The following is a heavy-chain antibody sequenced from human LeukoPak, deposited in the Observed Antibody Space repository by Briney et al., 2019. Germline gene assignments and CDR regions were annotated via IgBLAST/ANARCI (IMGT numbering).Heavy chain of an antibody. V-gene: IGHV3-74*01. D-gene: IGHD4-23*01. Sequence: GGSLRLSCAASGFTFSSYWMHWVRQAPGKGLVWVSRINSDGSSTSYADSVKGRFTISRDNAKNTLYLQMNSLRAEDTAVYYCAAPYGGNWYFDLWDRGTLVTVSS. CDR1: GFTFSSYW. CDR2: INSDGSST. CDR3: AAPYGGNWYFDL. J-gene: IGHJ2*01.